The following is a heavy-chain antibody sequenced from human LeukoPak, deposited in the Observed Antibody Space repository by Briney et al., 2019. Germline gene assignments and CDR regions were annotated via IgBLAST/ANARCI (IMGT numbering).Heavy chain of an antibody. CDR2: IYHSGST. CDR3: ARVGYCSGGSCRGGYYYYMDV. J-gene: IGHJ6*03. D-gene: IGHD2-15*01. Sequence: SETLSLTCAVSGYSISSGYYWGWIRQPPGKGLQWIGSIYHSGSTYYNPSLKSRVTISVVTSKNQFSLKLSSVTAADTAVYYCARVGYCSGGSCRGGYYYYMDVWGKGTTVTVSS. CDR1: GYSISSGYY. V-gene: IGHV4-38-2*01.